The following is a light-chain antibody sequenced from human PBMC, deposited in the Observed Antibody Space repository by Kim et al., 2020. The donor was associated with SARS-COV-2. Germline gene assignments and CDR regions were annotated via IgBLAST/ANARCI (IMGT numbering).Light chain of an antibody. J-gene: IGKJ1*01. CDR3: QQYNTWWK. Sequence: EIVMTQSPATLSVSPGERATLSCRASQSVSSNLAWYQQKPGQAPRLLIYGASTRATGIPARFSGSGSGTEFTLTISSLQSEDFAVYYCQQYNTWWKFGQETRVDIK. V-gene: IGKV3-15*01. CDR1: QSVSSN. CDR2: GAS.